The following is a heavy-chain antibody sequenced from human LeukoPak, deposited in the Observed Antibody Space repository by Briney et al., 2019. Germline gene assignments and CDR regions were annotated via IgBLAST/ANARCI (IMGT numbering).Heavy chain of an antibody. D-gene: IGHD1-26*01. Sequence: TPSETLSLTCTVSGGSISSYYWSWIRRPPGKGLEWIGYIYYSGSTNYNPSLKSRVTISVDTSKNQFSLKLSSVTAADTAVYYCARGYSGSYSNYWGQGTLVTVSS. CDR1: GGSISSYY. CDR2: IYYSGST. J-gene: IGHJ4*02. CDR3: ARGYSGSYSNY. V-gene: IGHV4-59*08.